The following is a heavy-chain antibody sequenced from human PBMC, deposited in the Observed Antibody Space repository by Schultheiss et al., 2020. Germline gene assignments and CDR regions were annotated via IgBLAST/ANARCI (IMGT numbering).Heavy chain of an antibody. J-gene: IGHJ4*02. CDR1: GGSISSYY. Sequence: SETLSLTCTVSGGSISSYYWSWIRQPPGKGLEWIGYIYYSGSTYYNPSLKSRLTISVDTSKNQFSLKLTSVTAADTAVYYCARDGDGYNGFDYWGQGTLVTVSS. V-gene: IGHV4-59*06. D-gene: IGHD5-24*01. CDR2: IYYSGST. CDR3: ARDGDGYNGFDY.